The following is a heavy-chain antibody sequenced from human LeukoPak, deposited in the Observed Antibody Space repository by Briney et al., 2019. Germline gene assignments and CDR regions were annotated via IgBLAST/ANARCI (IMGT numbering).Heavy chain of an antibody. CDR3: ARSLGVTMQFDY. Sequence: SGGSLRLSCAASGFTFSDYYMSWIRQAPGEGLEWVSYISSSGSTIYYADSVEGRFTISRDNSKNTLYLQMNSLRAEDTAVYYCARSLGVTMQFDYWGQGTLVTVSS. V-gene: IGHV3-11*01. D-gene: IGHD4-17*01. CDR1: GFTFSDYY. CDR2: ISSSGSTI. J-gene: IGHJ4*02.